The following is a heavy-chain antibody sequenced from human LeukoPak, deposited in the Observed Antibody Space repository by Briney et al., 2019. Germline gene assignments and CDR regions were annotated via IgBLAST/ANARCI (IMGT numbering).Heavy chain of an antibody. CDR1: GFTFSSYG. V-gene: IGHV3-7*01. Sequence: GGSLRLSCAASGFTFSSYGMHWVRQAPGKGLEWVANIKKDGSEKYYVDSVKGRFTISRDNAKNSLYLQMNSLGAEDTAVYYCARDLYRIVVVPHYFDYWGQGTLVTVSS. CDR2: IKKDGSEK. J-gene: IGHJ4*02. D-gene: IGHD3-22*01. CDR3: ARDLYRIVVVPHYFDY.